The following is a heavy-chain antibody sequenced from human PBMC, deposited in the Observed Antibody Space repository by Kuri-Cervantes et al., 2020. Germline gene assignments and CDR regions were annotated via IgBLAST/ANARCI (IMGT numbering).Heavy chain of an antibody. CDR1: GGSIGSYY. D-gene: IGHD3-22*01. Sequence: SETLSLTCTVSGGSIGSYYWSWIRQPPGKGLEWIGYIYYSGSTNYNPSLKSRVTISVDTSKNQFSLKLSSVTAADTAVYYCARYYYDSSGYYRFDYWGQGTLVTVSS. J-gene: IGHJ4*02. CDR2: IYYSGST. V-gene: IGHV4-59*01. CDR3: ARYYYDSSGYYRFDY.